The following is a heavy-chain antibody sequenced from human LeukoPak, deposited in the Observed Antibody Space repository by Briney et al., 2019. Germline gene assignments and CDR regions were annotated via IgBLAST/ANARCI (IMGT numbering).Heavy chain of an antibody. CDR3: TRGRQLWEY. J-gene: IGHJ4*02. V-gene: IGHV3-23*01. CDR2: ISGSSAVI. Sequence: GRSLRLSYAASGFTFTTYAMSWVRQAPGKGLEWVSSISGSSAVIDYADSVKGRFIISRDNSENTIYLQMNSLRAEDTAVYYCTRGRQLWEYWGQGTLVTVSS. D-gene: IGHD1-26*01. CDR1: GFTFTTYA.